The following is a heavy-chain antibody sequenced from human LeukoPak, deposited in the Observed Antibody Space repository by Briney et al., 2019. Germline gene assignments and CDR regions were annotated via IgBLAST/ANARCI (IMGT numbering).Heavy chain of an antibody. CDR2: IYPGDSDT. J-gene: IGHJ4*02. Sequence: GKXLXWMXIIYPGDSDTRYSPSFQGQVTISDDKSIRTTYLQWSSLKASDTAMYYCARILEYSSSSGLDYWGQGTLVTVSS. CDR3: ARILEYSSSSGLDY. V-gene: IGHV5-51*01. D-gene: IGHD6-6*01.